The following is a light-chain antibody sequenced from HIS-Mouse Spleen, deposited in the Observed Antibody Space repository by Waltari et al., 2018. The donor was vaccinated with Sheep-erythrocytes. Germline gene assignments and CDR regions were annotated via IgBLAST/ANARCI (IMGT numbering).Light chain of an antibody. J-gene: IGLJ1*01. CDR2: DVN. CDR3: CSYAGSYNHV. Sequence: QSALTQPRSVSGSPGQSVTISCTGTSIDVGGYNSVPWYQQHPGQAPKLMIYDVNKRPSGVPDRFSGSKSGNTASLTISGLQAEDEADYYCCSYAGSYNHVFATGTKVTVL. V-gene: IGLV2-11*01. CDR1: SIDVGGYNS.